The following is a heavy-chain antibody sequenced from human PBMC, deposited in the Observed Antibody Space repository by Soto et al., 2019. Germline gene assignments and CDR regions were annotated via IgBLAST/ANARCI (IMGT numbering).Heavy chain of an antibody. J-gene: IGHJ4*02. Sequence: QVQLVQSGAEVKKPGASVRVSCKASGYTFTIYGVSWVRQAPGQGLEWMGWISAYNGNTKYAQKLQGRLTMTTDTSTSTAYMELRRLRSDDTAMYYCARDTALHVDTDKQFDYWGQGTLVTVSS. D-gene: IGHD5-18*01. CDR2: ISAYNGNT. V-gene: IGHV1-18*04. CDR1: GYTFTIYG. CDR3: ARDTALHVDTDKQFDY.